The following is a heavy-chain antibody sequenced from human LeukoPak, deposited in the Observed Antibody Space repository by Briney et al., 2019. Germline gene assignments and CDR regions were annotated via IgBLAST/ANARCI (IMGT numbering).Heavy chain of an antibody. CDR1: GFTLSTNA. CDR2: ISGSGAST. Sequence: GGSLRLSCLTSGFTLSTNAMSWVRQAPGKGLEWISGISGSGASTYYADSVKGRFTISRDDSRNTLYLQLNSLRAEDTAVYYCAKDRGSCYFDYWGQGTLVTVSS. D-gene: IGHD2-15*01. V-gene: IGHV3-23*01. J-gene: IGHJ4*02. CDR3: AKDRGSCYFDY.